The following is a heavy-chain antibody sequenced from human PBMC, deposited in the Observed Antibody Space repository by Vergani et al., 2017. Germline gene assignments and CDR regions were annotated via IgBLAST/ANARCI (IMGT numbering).Heavy chain of an antibody. J-gene: IGHJ6*02. CDR2: ISAYNGNT. V-gene: IGHV1-18*04. CDR3: ARDPDIVVVPAAPYYYYYYGMDV. Sequence: QVQLVQSGAEVKKPGASVKVSCKASGYTFTSYGISWVRQAPGQGLEWMGWISAYNGNTNYAQKLQGRVTMTTETSTSTAYMELRSLRSDDTAVYYCARDPDIVVVPAAPYYYYYYGMDVWGQGP. CDR1: GYTFTSYG. D-gene: IGHD2-2*01.